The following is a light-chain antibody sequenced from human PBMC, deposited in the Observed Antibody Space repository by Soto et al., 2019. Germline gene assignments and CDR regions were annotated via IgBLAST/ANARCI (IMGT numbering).Light chain of an antibody. CDR2: EVS. J-gene: IGLJ1*01. V-gene: IGLV2-14*01. CDR1: SSDVGGYNY. Sequence: QSALTQPASVSGSPGQSITISCTGTSSDVGGYNYVSWYQQHPGKAPKLMIYEVSNRPSGVSNRFSGSKSGNTASLTISGLQAEDEADYYCSSYTSSSTLVFGTR. CDR3: SSYTSSSTLV.